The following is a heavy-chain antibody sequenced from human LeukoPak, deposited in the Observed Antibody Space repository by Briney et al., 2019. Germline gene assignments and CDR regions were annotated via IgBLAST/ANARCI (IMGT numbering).Heavy chain of an antibody. CDR1: GYTLTELS. CDR3: ATQPVTMVRGVILFDY. Sequence: ASVKVSCKVSGYTLTELSMHWVRQAPGKGLEGMGGFDPEDGETMYAQKFQGRVTMTEDTSTDTAYMELSSLRSEDTAVYYSATQPVTMVRGVILFDYWGQGTLVTVSS. J-gene: IGHJ4*02. CDR2: FDPEDGET. D-gene: IGHD3-10*01. V-gene: IGHV1-24*01.